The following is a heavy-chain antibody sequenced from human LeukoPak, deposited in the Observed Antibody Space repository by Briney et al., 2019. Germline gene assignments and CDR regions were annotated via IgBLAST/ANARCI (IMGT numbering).Heavy chain of an antibody. D-gene: IGHD2-15*01. Sequence: ASVKVSCKASGYTFTSYDINWVRQATGQGLEWMGWMNPNSGNTGYAQKFQGRVTLTRNTSISTAYMELSSLRSEDTAVYYCARVPFVVAATTRWFDPWGQGTLVTVSS. CDR2: MNPNSGNT. V-gene: IGHV1-8*01. CDR3: ARVPFVVAATTRWFDP. CDR1: GYTFTSYD. J-gene: IGHJ5*02.